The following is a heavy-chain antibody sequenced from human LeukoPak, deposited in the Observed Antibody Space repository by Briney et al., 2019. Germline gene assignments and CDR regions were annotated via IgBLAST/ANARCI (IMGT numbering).Heavy chain of an antibody. Sequence: ASVKVSRKASGYTFTGYYMHWVRQAPGQGLEWMGWINPNSGGRNYAQHFQGRVTITRDTSISTAYMELSSLRSDDTALYYCARFRQFLTNYYMYVWGKGTTGTVSS. CDR1: GYTFTGYY. V-gene: IGHV1-2*02. CDR2: INPNSGGR. CDR3: ARFRQFLTNYYMYV. D-gene: IGHD3-3*01. J-gene: IGHJ6*03.